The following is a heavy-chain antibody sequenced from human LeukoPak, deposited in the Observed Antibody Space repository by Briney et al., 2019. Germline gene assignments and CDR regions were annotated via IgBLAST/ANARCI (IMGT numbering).Heavy chain of an antibody. J-gene: IGHJ4*02. V-gene: IGHV4-34*01. CDR3: ARAAAVAGPFDY. D-gene: IGHD6-19*01. Sequence: SETLSLTCAVYGGSFSGYYWSWIRQPPGKGLEWIGEINHRGSTNYNPSLKSRVTISVDTSKNQFSLKLSSVTAADTAVYYCARAAAVAGPFDYWGQGTLVTVSS. CDR1: GGSFSGYY. CDR2: INHRGST.